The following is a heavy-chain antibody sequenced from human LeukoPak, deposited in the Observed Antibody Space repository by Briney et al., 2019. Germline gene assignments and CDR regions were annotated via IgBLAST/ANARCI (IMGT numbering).Heavy chain of an antibody. D-gene: IGHD1-26*01. CDR2: IKSDGSST. Sequence: GGSLRLSCAASGFTFSRYWMHWVRQAPGKGLVWVSCIKSDGSSTSTAGSAKGRFTISRDNAKNTVYLQMNSLRAEDTAVYYCVRDNRSYNFDYWGQGTLVTVFS. V-gene: IGHV3-74*01. CDR3: VRDNRSYNFDY. J-gene: IGHJ4*02. CDR1: GFTFSRYW.